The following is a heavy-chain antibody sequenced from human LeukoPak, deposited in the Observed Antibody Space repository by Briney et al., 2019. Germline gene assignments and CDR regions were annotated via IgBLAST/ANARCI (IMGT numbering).Heavy chain of an antibody. CDR2: LSGSGITT. CDR1: GFTFSNSA. Sequence: GSLRLSCAASGFTFSNSAMSWVRQAPGKELEWVSTLSGSGITTYYADSVKGRFTISRDNSKNTLYLQMNSLRAEDTAVYYCAKGIYSSGWSYFDYWGHGTLVTVSS. CDR3: AKGIYSSGWSYFDY. V-gene: IGHV3-23*01. D-gene: IGHD6-19*01. J-gene: IGHJ4*01.